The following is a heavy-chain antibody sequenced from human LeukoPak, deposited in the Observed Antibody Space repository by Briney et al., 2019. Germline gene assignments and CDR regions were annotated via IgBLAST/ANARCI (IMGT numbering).Heavy chain of an antibody. CDR1: GGSLSGYY. CDR3: AGATAGFNLDFWSGYYTYFDY. Sequence: SETLSLTCAVSGGSLSGYYWSWIRHPLRKGLEWTGYIYYSGSTNYNPSPKRRVTISVDTSKKKFSLKRSSVPAAHTALYYSAGATAGFNLDFWSGYYTYFDYWGQGTLVTVSS. J-gene: IGHJ4*02. CDR2: IYYSGST. D-gene: IGHD3-3*01. V-gene: IGHV4-59*01.